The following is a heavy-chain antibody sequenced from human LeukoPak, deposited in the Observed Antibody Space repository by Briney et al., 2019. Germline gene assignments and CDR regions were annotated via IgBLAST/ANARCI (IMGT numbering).Heavy chain of an antibody. J-gene: IGHJ4*02. CDR1: GFTFRSYS. V-gene: IGHV3-21*01. CDR2: ISSSSNYI. CDR3: ARASGGWGNDYGDYVFDY. Sequence: GGSLRLSCAASGFTFRSYSMNWVRQAPGKGLEWVSSISSSSNYIYYADSMKGRFTISRDNAKNSLYLRMNSLRAEDTAVYYCARASGGWGNDYGDYVFDYWGQGTLVTVSS. D-gene: IGHD4-17*01.